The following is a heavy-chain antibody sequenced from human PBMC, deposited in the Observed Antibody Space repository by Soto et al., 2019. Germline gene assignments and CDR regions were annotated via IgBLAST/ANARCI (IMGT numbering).Heavy chain of an antibody. Sequence: GASAKVSCKXSGYTFTSYGISWVRQAPGQGLEWMGWISAYNGNTNYAQKLQGRVTMTTDTSTSTAYMELRSLRSDDTAVYYCARHFYSNYGGYYYYGMDVWGQGTTVTVSS. CDR2: ISAYNGNT. CDR1: GYTFTSYG. V-gene: IGHV1-18*01. CDR3: ARHFYSNYGGYYYYGMDV. J-gene: IGHJ6*02. D-gene: IGHD4-4*01.